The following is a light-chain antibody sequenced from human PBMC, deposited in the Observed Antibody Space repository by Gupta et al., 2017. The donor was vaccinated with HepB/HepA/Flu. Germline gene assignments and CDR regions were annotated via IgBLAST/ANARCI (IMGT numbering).Light chain of an antibody. J-gene: IGKJ5*01. Sequence: DIQMTQSPSSLSASAGDRVTITCRASQNINSYLNWYQQQPGKAPILLIYSASSLQSGVPSRFSGSGSGTDFTLTISSLQPEDFATYYCQQADNTPLTFGQGTRLEIK. CDR1: QNINSY. CDR3: QQADNTPLT. CDR2: SAS. V-gene: IGKV1-39*01.